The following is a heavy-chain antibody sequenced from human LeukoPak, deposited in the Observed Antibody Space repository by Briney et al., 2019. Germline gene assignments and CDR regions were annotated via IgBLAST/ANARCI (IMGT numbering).Heavy chain of an antibody. Sequence: SETLSLTCTVSGGSISSYYWSWIRQPPGKGLEWIGYIYYTGSTNYNPSLKSRLTTSVDTSRNQFSLELSSATAADTAVYYCARGRVAAADSFDYWGQGTLVTVSS. CDR3: ARGRVAAADSFDY. CDR1: GGSISSYY. D-gene: IGHD6-13*01. J-gene: IGHJ4*02. V-gene: IGHV4-59*12. CDR2: IYYTGST.